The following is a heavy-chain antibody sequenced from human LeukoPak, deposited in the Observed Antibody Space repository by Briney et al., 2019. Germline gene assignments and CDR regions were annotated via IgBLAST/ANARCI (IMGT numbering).Heavy chain of an antibody. D-gene: IGHD2-21*01. CDR2: ISGTIGST. Sequence: PGGSLRLSCAASGFPFSSYAMSWVRRAPGKGLEWVSIISGTIGSTYYADSVKGRFTISRGNSKNTLYLQMNGLRAEDTAVYYCAKVGSDYPWGYFDYWGQGTLVTVSS. V-gene: IGHV3-23*01. CDR1: GFPFSSYA. CDR3: AKVGSDYPWGYFDY. J-gene: IGHJ4*02.